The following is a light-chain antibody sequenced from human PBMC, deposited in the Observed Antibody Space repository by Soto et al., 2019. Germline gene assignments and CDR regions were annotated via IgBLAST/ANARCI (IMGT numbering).Light chain of an antibody. CDR1: QSVTNW. V-gene: IGKV1-5*01. Sequence: DIQMTQSPSTLSASVGDRVTITCRASQSVTNWLAWYQQKPGKAPKLLIYDASSLERGIPSRFSVSGSGTEFTLTISSLQPDDFATYYCQQYNSYSRYTFGQGTKLEIK. CDR2: DAS. J-gene: IGKJ2*01. CDR3: QQYNSYSRYT.